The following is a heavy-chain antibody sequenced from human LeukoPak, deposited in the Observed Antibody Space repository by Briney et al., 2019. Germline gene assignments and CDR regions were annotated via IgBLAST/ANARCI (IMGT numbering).Heavy chain of an antibody. V-gene: IGHV3-21*01. D-gene: IGHD3-10*01. CDR2: IDTSGSYI. CDR1: GFTFSNYG. J-gene: IGHJ3*01. Sequence: GGSLRLSCTASGFTFSNYGLNWVRQAPGKGLEWVSFIDTSGSYIYYGDSVKGRVTISRDNAKNSLYLQMNGLGAEGTAVYYCARGRSITLLRGVAMSDGFDVWGQGAMVTVSS. CDR3: ARGRSITLLRGVAMSDGFDV.